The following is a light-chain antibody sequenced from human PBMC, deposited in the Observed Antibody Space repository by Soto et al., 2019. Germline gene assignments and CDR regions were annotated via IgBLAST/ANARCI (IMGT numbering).Light chain of an antibody. CDR2: EVS. J-gene: IGLJ2*01. Sequence: QSALTQPPSASGSPGQSVTISCTGTSSDVGDYNYVSWYQHHPGKAPKLMIYEVSKRPSGVPDRFSGSRSGNTASLTVSGLQAEDEADYYCSSYEGSNNFVFGGGTKVTVL. CDR3: SSYEGSNNFV. V-gene: IGLV2-8*01. CDR1: SSDVGDYNY.